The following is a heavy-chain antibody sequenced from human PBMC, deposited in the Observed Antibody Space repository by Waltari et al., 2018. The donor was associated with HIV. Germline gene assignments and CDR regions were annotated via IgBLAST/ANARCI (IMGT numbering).Heavy chain of an antibody. Sequence: EVQLVESGGGLVQPGRSLRLSCAASGFPFDYYAMQRVWQAPGKGLEWVSGISWNSGSIGYADSVKGRFTISRDNAKNSLYLQMNSLRAEDTALYYCAKDITPFINGSYEGGLDYWGQGTLVTVSS. CDR2: ISWNSGSI. CDR1: GFPFDYYA. CDR3: AKDITPFINGSYEGGLDY. D-gene: IGHD1-26*01. V-gene: IGHV3-9*01. J-gene: IGHJ4*02.